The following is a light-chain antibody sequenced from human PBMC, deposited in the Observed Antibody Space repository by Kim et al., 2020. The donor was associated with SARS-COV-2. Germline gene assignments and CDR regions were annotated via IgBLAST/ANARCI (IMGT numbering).Light chain of an antibody. Sequence: SPGDRATLSCRASQFVARYLAGYPQKPGQAPRLLIYDASNRAAGIPARFSGSGSGTDFTLTIRTLEPEDCAVYYCQQRSNSPPWTFGQGTKVDIK. J-gene: IGKJ1*01. CDR2: DAS. CDR3: QQRSNSPPWT. CDR1: QFVARY. V-gene: IGKV3-11*01.